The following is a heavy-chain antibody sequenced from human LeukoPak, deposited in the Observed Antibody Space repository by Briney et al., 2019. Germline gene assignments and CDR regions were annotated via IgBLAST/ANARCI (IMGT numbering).Heavy chain of an antibody. CDR2: ISGDGIST. D-gene: IGHD2-2*01. J-gene: IGHJ4*02. CDR1: GFRFDDYA. Sequence: PGGSLRLSCAASGFRFDDYAMHWVRQAPGKGLEWVSLISGDGISTYYADSVKGRFTIPRDNSKNSLYLQMNSLRTEDTALYYCAKDIRYYFDYWGQGTLVTVSS. CDR3: AKDIRYYFDY. V-gene: IGHV3-43*02.